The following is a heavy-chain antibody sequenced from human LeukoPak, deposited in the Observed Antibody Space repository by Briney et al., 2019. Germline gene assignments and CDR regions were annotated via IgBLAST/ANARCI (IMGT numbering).Heavy chain of an antibody. J-gene: IGHJ4*02. CDR3: ARDSRGGFDY. CDR1: GGSFSGYY. Sequence: SETLSLTCAVYGGSFSGYYWSWIRRPPGKGLEWIGEINHSGSTNYNPSLKSRVTISVDTSKNQFSLKLSSVTAADTAVYYCARDSRGGFDYWGQGTLVTVSS. CDR2: INHSGST. D-gene: IGHD2-15*01. V-gene: IGHV4-34*01.